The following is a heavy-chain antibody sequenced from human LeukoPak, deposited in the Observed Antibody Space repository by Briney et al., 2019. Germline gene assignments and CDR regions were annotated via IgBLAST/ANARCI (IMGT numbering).Heavy chain of an antibody. J-gene: IGHJ4*02. Sequence: ASVKVSCKASGYTFTSYYMHWVRQAPGQGLEWMGIINPSGGSTSYAQKFQGRVTMTRDMSTSTVYMELSGLRSEDTAVYYCAREGLGYCSGGSCPFFGYWGQGTLVTVSS. D-gene: IGHD2-15*01. V-gene: IGHV1-46*01. CDR1: GYTFTSYY. CDR2: INPSGGST. CDR3: AREGLGYCSGGSCPFFGY.